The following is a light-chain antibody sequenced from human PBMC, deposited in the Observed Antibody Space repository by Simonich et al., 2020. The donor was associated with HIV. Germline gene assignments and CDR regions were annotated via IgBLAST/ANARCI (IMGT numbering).Light chain of an antibody. Sequence: QPVLTQPPSASASLVASVKLTCTLNSGYSNYKVDWFQQRPGKGPRFVMRVGTGGSVGCKGDGNPDRFSVFGSGLNRYLTIKNIQEEDESDYHCGADHGSGNNFVWVFGGGTKLTVL. J-gene: IGLJ3*02. CDR2: VGTGGSVG. CDR3: GADHGSGNNFVWV. CDR1: SGYSNYK. V-gene: IGLV9-49*01.